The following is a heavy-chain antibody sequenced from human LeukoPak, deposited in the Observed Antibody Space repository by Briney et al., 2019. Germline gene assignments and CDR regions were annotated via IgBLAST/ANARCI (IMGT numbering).Heavy chain of an antibody. CDR3: AKEMRYYDSSGYPPDAFDI. Sequence: GGSLRLSCAAFGFTFSSYSMNWVRPAPGKGLEWVSSISSSSYIYYADSVKGRFTISRDNSKNTLYLQMNSLRAEDTAVYYCAKEMRYYDSSGYPPDAFDIWGQGTMVTVSS. CDR2: ISSSSYI. J-gene: IGHJ3*02. CDR1: GFTFSSYS. V-gene: IGHV3-21*01. D-gene: IGHD3-22*01.